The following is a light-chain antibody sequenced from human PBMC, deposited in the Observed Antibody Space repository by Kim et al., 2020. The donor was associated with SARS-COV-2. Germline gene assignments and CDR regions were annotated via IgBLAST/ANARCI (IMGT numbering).Light chain of an antibody. CDR3: QQTYISPFT. V-gene: IGKV1-39*01. CDR2: AAS. Sequence: ASVRDRVTITCRTSQHLNSHLNWYHQKPGRAPKLLIYAASTLQGGVPSRFSGSGSETDFTLTISSLQPEDFATYFCQQTYISPFTFGPGTKVDIK. CDR1: QHLNSH. J-gene: IGKJ3*01.